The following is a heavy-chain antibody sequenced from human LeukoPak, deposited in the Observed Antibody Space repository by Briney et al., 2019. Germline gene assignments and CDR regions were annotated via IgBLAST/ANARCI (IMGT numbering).Heavy chain of an antibody. D-gene: IGHD4-17*01. CDR1: GFTFSNAW. CDR3: AKDSVHDYGDYGGLFDY. V-gene: IGHV3-15*01. Sequence: GGSLRLSCAASGFTFSNAWMSWVRQAPGKGLERVGRIKSKTDGGTTDYAAPVKGRFTISRDDSKNTLYLQMNSLKTEDTAVYYCAKDSVHDYGDYGGLFDYWGQGTLVTVSS. J-gene: IGHJ4*02. CDR2: IKSKTDGGTT.